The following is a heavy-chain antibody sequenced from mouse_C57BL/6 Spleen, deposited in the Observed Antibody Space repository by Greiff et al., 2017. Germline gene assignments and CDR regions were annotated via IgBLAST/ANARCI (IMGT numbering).Heavy chain of an antibody. CDR1: GYAFSSSW. Sequence: QVQLKQSGPELVKPGASVKISCKASGYAFSSSWMNWVKQRPGKGLEWIGRIYPGDGDTNYNGKFKGKATLTADKSSSTAYMQLSSLTSEDSAVYFCASELGRYYFDYWGQGTTLTVSS. J-gene: IGHJ2*01. D-gene: IGHD4-1*01. V-gene: IGHV1-82*01. CDR3: ASELGRYYFDY. CDR2: IYPGDGDT.